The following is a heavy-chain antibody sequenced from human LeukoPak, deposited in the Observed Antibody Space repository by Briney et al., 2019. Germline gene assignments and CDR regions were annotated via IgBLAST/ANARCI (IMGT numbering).Heavy chain of an antibody. D-gene: IGHD1-1*01. Sequence: PGGSLRLSCAASGFSFSNYAMSWVRQAPARGPEWVSSIRGAGETFYADSVKGRFTLSRDDSRNTVYLQLNNLRVEDTAIYYCAKANWVSNADAVRWGQGAQVTVSS. V-gene: IGHV3-23*01. CDR3: AKANWVSNADAVR. CDR2: IRGAGET. J-gene: IGHJ4*02. CDR1: GFSFSNYA.